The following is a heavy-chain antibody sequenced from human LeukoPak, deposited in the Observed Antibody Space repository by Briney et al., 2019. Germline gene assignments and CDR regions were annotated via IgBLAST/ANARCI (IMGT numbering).Heavy chain of an antibody. CDR3: ARAVRAHPPADF. J-gene: IGHJ4*02. V-gene: IGHV3-74*01. D-gene: IGHD3-3*01. CDR2: INSDGSST. Sequence: PGGSLRLSCAASGFSFSSYWMHWVRQAPGKGLEWVSRINSDGSSTTYADSVKGRSSISRDNAKNTLYLRMSSLRAEDTGVYYCARAVRAHPPADFWGQGTLVTVSS. CDR1: GFSFSSYW.